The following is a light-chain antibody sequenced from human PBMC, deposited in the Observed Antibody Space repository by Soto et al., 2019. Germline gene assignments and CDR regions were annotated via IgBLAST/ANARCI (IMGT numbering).Light chain of an antibody. J-gene: IGLJ1*01. CDR3: CSYADGSIYF. Sequence: QSVLTQPSSLSVSPGQSITISFTGTSRDVGAYDYVSWYLQYPDKAPQLLIYYVDHRPSGVSSRFSGSKSGNTASLTISGLQAEDEGDYYCCSYADGSIYFFGTGTKV. CDR1: SRDVGAYDY. V-gene: IGLV2-14*03. CDR2: YVD.